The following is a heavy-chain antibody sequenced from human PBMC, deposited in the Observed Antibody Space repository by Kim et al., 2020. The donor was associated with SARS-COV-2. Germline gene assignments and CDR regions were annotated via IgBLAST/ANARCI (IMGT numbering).Heavy chain of an antibody. CDR3: ARDDFSGY. D-gene: IGHD2-21*02. V-gene: IGHV1-3*01. CDR2: NGNT. Sequence: NGNTKYSQKFQDRVTITRDTSASTAYMELTSLTSEDTAVYYCARDDFSGYWGQGTLVTVSS. J-gene: IGHJ4*02.